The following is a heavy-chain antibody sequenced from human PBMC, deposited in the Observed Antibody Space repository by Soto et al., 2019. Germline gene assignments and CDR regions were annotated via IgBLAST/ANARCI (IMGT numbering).Heavy chain of an antibody. V-gene: IGHV1-69*13. Sequence: AAVKVSCKASGGTFSSYAISWVRQAPGQGLEWMGGIIPIFGTANYAQKFQGRVTITADESTSTAYMELSSLRSEDTAVYYCAREGAASSTKLNWFDPWGQGTLVTVYS. CDR3: AREGAASSTKLNWFDP. CDR1: GGTFSSYA. CDR2: IIPIFGTA. D-gene: IGHD2-2*01. J-gene: IGHJ5*02.